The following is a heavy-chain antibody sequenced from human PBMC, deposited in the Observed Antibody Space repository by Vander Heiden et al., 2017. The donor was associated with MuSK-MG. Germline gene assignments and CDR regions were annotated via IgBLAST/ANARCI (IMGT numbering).Heavy chain of an antibody. J-gene: IGHJ6*03. CDR3: AKHLGGRSRVYYYCYYVDV. Sequence: EVQLLESGGGLVQPGGSLRLSCAASGFTFSSDPMSRVRQAPGQGLKWVSAISGSGGSKYYAAPVKGRFTISRDNSKNTLYLQMNSLRAEDTAVYYCAKHLGGRSRVYYYCYYVDVWGKGTTVTVSS. CDR1: GFTFSSDP. V-gene: IGHV3-23*01. D-gene: IGHD3-10*01. CDR2: ISGSGGSK.